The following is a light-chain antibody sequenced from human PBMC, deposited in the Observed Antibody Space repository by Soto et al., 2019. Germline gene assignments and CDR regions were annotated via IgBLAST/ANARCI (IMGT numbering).Light chain of an antibody. CDR2: LEGSGSY. CDR3: ETWDSNTRV. J-gene: IGLJ3*02. V-gene: IGLV4-60*02. Sequence: QLVLTQSSSASASLGSSVKLPCTLSSGHSSYIIAWHQQQPGKAPRYLMKLEGSGSYNKGSGVPDRFSGSSSGADRYLTISNLQFEDEADYYCETWDSNTRVFGGGTKLTVL. CDR1: SGHSSYI.